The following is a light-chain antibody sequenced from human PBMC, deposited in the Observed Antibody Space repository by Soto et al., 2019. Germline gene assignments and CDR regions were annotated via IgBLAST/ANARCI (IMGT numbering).Light chain of an antibody. CDR2: GAS. J-gene: IGKJ5*01. Sequence: EIVLTQSPGILSLSPGERATLSCRASQSLTSYYLAWYQQKPGQAPRLLIYGASSRATGIPDRFSGSGSGTEFTLTISRLAPADLAVYYWQQFRTSLTFGHGTRLDIK. V-gene: IGKV3-20*01. CDR3: QQFRTSLT. CDR1: QSLTSYY.